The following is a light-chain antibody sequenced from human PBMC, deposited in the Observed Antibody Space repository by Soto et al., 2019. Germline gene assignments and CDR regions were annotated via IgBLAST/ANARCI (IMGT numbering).Light chain of an antibody. CDR2: EVS. V-gene: IGLV2-8*01. CDR3: SSYAGSNNRGV. CDR1: RTEVGGYNY. Sequence: QSVLTQAPSASGSRGQSVTIACTGTRTEVGGYNYISWYQHHPGKGPKLIIYEVSERPSGVPDRFSGSKYGNTASLTVSGLQAEDEADYYCSSYAGSNNRGVFGSGTKVTVL. J-gene: IGLJ1*01.